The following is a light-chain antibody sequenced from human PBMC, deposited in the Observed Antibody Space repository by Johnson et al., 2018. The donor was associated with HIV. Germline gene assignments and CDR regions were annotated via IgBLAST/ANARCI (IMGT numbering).Light chain of an antibody. Sequence: QSVLTQSPSVSAAPGQKVTISCSGSSSNIGNNYVSWYQHLPGTAPKLLIYENNKRPSGIPDRFSGSKSAPSATLGITGLQTGDEADYYCGTWDNSLSAGPLYVFGTGTKVTVL. V-gene: IGLV1-51*02. CDR1: SSNIGNNY. CDR3: GTWDNSLSAGPLYV. J-gene: IGLJ1*01. CDR2: ENN.